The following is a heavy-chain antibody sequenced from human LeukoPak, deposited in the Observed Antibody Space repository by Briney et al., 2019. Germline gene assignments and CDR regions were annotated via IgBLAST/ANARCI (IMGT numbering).Heavy chain of an antibody. CDR3: AKVSMITFGGVIPTFWY. CDR1: GFTFSSYA. V-gene: IGHV3-23*01. J-gene: IGHJ4*02. D-gene: IGHD3-16*01. CDR2: ISGSGGST. Sequence: PGGSLRLSCAASGFTFSSYAMSWVRQAPGKGLEWVSAISGSGGSTYYADSVKGRFTISRDNSKNTLYLQMNSLRAEDTAVYYCAKVSMITFGGVIPTFWYWGQGTLVTVSS.